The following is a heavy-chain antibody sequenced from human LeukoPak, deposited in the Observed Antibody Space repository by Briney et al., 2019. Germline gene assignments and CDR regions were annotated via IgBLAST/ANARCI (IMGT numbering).Heavy chain of an antibody. CDR1: GYTFTVYY. CDR3: AREEGYYGSGSYYPFDY. Sequence: ASVKVSFTASGYTFTVYYMYWVRQAPGQRLEWMGWINPNSGDTNYVQKFQGRVTMTRDTSISTAYMELSRLRSDDTAVYYCAREEGYYGSGSYYPFDYWGQGTLVTVSS. CDR2: INPNSGDT. J-gene: IGHJ4*02. D-gene: IGHD3-10*01. V-gene: IGHV1-2*02.